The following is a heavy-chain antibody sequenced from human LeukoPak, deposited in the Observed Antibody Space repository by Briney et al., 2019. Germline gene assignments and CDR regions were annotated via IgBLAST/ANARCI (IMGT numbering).Heavy chain of an antibody. J-gene: IGHJ3*02. Sequence: PSETLSLTCTVSGGSISDFDWTWIRQPPGKGLEWVGHIYYSGSATYNPSLKSRLTISIDTSHSHFSLKLTSVTAADTAMYFCARSGTHAFDIWGQGTLVTVPS. V-gene: IGHV4-59*01. CDR1: GGSISDFD. CDR3: ARSGTHAFDI. CDR2: IYYSGSA.